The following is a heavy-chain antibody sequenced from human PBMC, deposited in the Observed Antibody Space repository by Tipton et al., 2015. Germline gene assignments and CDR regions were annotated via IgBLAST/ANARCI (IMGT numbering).Heavy chain of an antibody. CDR2: ISCSGST. J-gene: IGHJ6*02. CDR1: GGSVNSANYY. D-gene: IGHD5-24*01. CDR3: ARDLEHGMDV. Sequence: TLSLTCTVSGGSVNSANYYWSWIRQPPGKGLEWIGYISCSGSTHYNPSFKSRVAISVDTSKNQFSLTLNSVTAADTAVYYCARDLEHGMDVWGQGTTVTVSS. V-gene: IGHV4-61*01.